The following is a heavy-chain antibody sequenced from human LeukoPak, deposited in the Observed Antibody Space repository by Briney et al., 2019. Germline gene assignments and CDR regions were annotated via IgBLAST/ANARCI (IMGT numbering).Heavy chain of an antibody. J-gene: IGHJ4*02. CDR1: GGSISSGGYY. V-gene: IGHV4-31*03. Sequence: SETLSLTCTVSGGSISSGGYYWSWIRQHPGKGLEWIGYTYFSGSTYNNPSPKSRVTISVDTSKNQFSLKLSSVTAADTAVYYCARDRAHSSSWYGGSLLDYWGQGTLVTVSS. CDR3: ARDRAHSSSWYGGSLLDY. CDR2: TYFSGST. D-gene: IGHD6-13*01.